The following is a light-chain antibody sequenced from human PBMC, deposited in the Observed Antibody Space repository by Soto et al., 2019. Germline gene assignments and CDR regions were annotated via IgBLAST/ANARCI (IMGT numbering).Light chain of an antibody. Sequence: EVVMTQSPATLSVSPRERATLSCRASQSVSSNLAWYQQKPGQFPRLLIHGASTEATGVPARFSGSGSGTEFILTISSLQSEDFAVYYCHQYNNWPPWTSGQGTKVDIK. J-gene: IGKJ1*01. CDR3: HQYNNWPPWT. CDR1: QSVSSN. V-gene: IGKV3-15*01. CDR2: GAS.